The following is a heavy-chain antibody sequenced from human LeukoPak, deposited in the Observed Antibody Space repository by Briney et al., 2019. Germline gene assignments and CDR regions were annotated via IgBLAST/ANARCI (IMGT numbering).Heavy chain of an antibody. CDR1: GVSISSSNSY. Sequence: SETLSLTCTVSGVSISSSNSYWGWIRQPPGKGLEWIGSIYYSGNTYYNASLKSQVSISIDTSKNQFSLKLSSVTAADTAVYYCARGKYSYGYWGQGTLVTVSS. CDR2: IYYSGNT. CDR3: ARGKYSYGY. V-gene: IGHV4-39*07. J-gene: IGHJ4*02. D-gene: IGHD5-18*01.